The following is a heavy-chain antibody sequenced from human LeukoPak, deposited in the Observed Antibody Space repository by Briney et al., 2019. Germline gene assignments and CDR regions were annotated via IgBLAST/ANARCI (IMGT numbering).Heavy chain of an antibody. D-gene: IGHD7-27*01. CDR2: IYHSGNT. CDR1: GASINNYF. V-gene: IGHV4-4*08. Sequence: SETLSLTRSVSGASINNYFWNWIRQPPGKGLEWIGNIYHSGNTYYNSSLKSRVTISVDTSKNQFSLKLSSVTAADTAVYYCASLLNGGVAHWFDPWGQGTLVTVSS. J-gene: IGHJ5*02. CDR3: ASLLNGGVAHWFDP.